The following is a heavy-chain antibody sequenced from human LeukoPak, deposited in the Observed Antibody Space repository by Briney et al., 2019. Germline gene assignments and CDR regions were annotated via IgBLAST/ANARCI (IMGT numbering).Heavy chain of an antibody. CDR1: GGTFSSYA. D-gene: IGHD5-24*01. CDR2: IIPIFCTA. CDR3: ATARGDGYNLGDHYFMYV. Sequence: SVNVSCKDSGGTFSSYAISWVRQAPGQGLEWMGGIIPIFCTANYAQKFQGRVTITTDESTSTAYMELSSLRSEDTAVYYCATARGDGYNLGDHYFMYVCGKGTTVTVSS. V-gene: IGHV1-69*05. J-gene: IGHJ6*03.